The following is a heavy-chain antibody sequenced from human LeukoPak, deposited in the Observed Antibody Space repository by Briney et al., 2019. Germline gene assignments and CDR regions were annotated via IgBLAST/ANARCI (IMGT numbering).Heavy chain of an antibody. CDR1: GYTFTNDG. V-gene: IGHV1-69*13. J-gene: IGHJ4*02. CDR2: IIPIFGTA. CDR3: ASTKRLRYFDWLLSGPIDY. D-gene: IGHD3-9*01. Sequence: SVKVSCKASGYTFTNDGVTWVRQAPGQGLEWMGGIIPIFGTANYAQKFQGRVTITADESTSTAYMELSSLRSEDTAVYYCASTKRLRYFDWLLSGPIDYWGQGTLVTVSS.